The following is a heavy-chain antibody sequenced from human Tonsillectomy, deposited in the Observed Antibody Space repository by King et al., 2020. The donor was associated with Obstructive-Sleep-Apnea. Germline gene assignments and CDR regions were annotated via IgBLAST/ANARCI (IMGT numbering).Heavy chain of an antibody. D-gene: IGHD4-17*01. J-gene: IGHJ4*02. CDR1: GGSIINTNW. V-gene: IGHV4-4*02. CDR2: IYHIGTT. CDR3: ARTTYGDYALDY. Sequence: QVQLQESGPGLVKPSGTLSLTCAVSGGSIINTNWWTWVRQPPGKGLEVIGQIYHIGTTNYNPSLRSRVTISVDKSKNQFSLKLRFVTAADTAVYYCARTTYGDYALDYWGQGTLVTVSS.